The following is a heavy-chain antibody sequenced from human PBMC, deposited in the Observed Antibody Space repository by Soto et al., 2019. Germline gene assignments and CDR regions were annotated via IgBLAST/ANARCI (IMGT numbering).Heavy chain of an antibody. J-gene: IGHJ6*03. D-gene: IGHD2-2*01. CDR3: ARDALGYCSSTSCYYRDYYYYYMDV. CDR2: IKQDGSEK. V-gene: IGHV3-7*01. CDR1: GFTFSSYW. Sequence: GGSLRLSCAASGFTFSSYWMSWVRQAPGKGLEWVANIKQDGSEKYYVDSVKGRFTISRDKAKNPLYLQMNSLRAEDTAVYYCARDALGYCSSTSCYYRDYYYYYMDVWGKGTTVTVSS.